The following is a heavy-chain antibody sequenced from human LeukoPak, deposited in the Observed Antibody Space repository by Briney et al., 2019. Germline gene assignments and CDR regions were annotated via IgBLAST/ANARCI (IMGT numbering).Heavy chain of an antibody. CDR3: ARGVRGVIIIPFDY. CDR2: IYYSGSP. J-gene: IGHJ4*02. Sequence: PSETLSLTCTVSGNSISSHYWSWIRQPPGKGLEWIGYIYYSGSPTYNPSLKSRVTISEDTSKNQFSLKLSSVTAADTAVYYCARGVRGVIIIPFDYWGQGTLVTVSS. D-gene: IGHD3-10*01. CDR1: GNSISSHY. V-gene: IGHV4-59*11.